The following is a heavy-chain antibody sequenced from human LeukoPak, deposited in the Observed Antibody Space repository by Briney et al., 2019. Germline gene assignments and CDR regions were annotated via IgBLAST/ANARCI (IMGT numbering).Heavy chain of an antibody. CDR1: GFTFSSYA. CDR3: AKEYCSNSVCHSLDY. CDR2: ISYDGSNK. V-gene: IGHV3-30-3*01. J-gene: IGHJ4*02. D-gene: IGHD2-8*01. Sequence: GGSLRLSCAASGFTFSSYAMHWVRQAPVKGLEWVAVISYDGSNKYYADSVKGRFTISRDNSKNTLYLQMNSLRAEDTAVYYCAKEYCSNSVCHSLDYWGQGTLVTVSS.